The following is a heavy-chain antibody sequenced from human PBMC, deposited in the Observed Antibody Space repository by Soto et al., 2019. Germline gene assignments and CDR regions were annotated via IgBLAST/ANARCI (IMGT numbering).Heavy chain of an antibody. D-gene: IGHD3-10*02. CDR3: ARGAALYVGHWYFDL. V-gene: IGHV1-3*01. Sequence: QVQLVQSGAEVKKPGASVKVSCKASGYIFTNYAMHWVRQAPGQGLEWMGWINAGNGYTKYSQKLQGRVTITSDTSAATAYMDLTRLRSDDTAVYYCARGAALYVGHWYFDLWGRGTLVTVSS. CDR1: GYIFTNYA. CDR2: INAGNGYT. J-gene: IGHJ2*01.